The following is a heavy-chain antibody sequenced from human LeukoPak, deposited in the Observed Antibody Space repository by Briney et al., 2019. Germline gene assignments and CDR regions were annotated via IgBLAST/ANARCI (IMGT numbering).Heavy chain of an antibody. Sequence: AGTLRLSCAASGFTFSTYAMSWVRQAPGKGLQWVSSVGLSSDRTYYADSVKGRFTVSRDNSKKTVYLQMNSLRADDTALYHCARDSGSYLQPTDFWGHGTLVTVSS. D-gene: IGHD1-26*01. CDR2: VGLSSDRT. J-gene: IGHJ4*01. CDR3: ARDSGSYLQPTDF. CDR1: GFTFSTYA. V-gene: IGHV3-23*01.